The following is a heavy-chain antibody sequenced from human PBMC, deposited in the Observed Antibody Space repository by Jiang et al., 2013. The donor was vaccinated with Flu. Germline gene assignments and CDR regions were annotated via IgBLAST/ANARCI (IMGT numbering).Heavy chain of an antibody. V-gene: IGHV3-7*01. Sequence: QLLESGGGLVQPGGSLRLSCAGSGFTFSSYWMSWVRQAPGKGLEWVANINQDGSEEYYVDSVKGRFTISRDNAKNSLYLQMNSLRAEDTAVYYCARALAVTGTGYWGQGTLVTVSS. D-gene: IGHD6-19*01. J-gene: IGHJ4*02. CDR3: ARALAVTGTGY. CDR1: GFTFSSYW. CDR2: INQDGSEE.